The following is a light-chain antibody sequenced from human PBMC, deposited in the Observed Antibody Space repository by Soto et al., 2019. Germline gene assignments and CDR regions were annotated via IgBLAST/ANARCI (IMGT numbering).Light chain of an antibody. CDR2: GAS. CDR1: ESVSNNY. J-gene: IGKJ1*01. Sequence: EIVLTQSPGTLSLSPGERATLSCRASESVSNNYLAWYQRKPGQAPRLLIYGASYTAPDIPYRFSGSGSGTDFTLTIARLEAEYFAVYICQQYGSTPPTFGLGTKVEI. V-gene: IGKV3-20*01. CDR3: QQYGSTPPT.